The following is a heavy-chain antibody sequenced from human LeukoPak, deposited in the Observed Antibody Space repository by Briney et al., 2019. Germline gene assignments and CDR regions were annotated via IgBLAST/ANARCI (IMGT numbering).Heavy chain of an antibody. CDR2: INWNGGST. CDR1: GFTFDDYG. J-gene: IGHJ5*02. D-gene: IGHD2-8*01. Sequence: CPGGSLRLSCAASGFTFDDYGMSWVRQAPGKGLEWVSGINWNGGSTGYADSVKGRFTISRDNAKNSLYLQMNSLRAEDTALYYCARDNGPVDAPTFDPWGQGTLVTVSS. V-gene: IGHV3-20*04. CDR3: ARDNGPVDAPTFDP.